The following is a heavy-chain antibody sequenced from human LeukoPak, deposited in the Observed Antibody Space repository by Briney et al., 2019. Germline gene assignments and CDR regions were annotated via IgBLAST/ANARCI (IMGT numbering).Heavy chain of an antibody. D-gene: IGHD2-8*01. Sequence: PSETLSLTCAVSGVSLTEYYWSWIRQSPGKGREWIGEVSPDVYDKYNPSLKSRVSISVDRSENQLSLRLSSVTAADTAIYYCARIRCVSGPEICYNHWAQGSLVTVSS. CDR1: GVSLTEYY. CDR2: VSPDVYD. V-gene: IGHV4-34*01. CDR3: ARIRCVSGPEICYNH. J-gene: IGHJ5*02.